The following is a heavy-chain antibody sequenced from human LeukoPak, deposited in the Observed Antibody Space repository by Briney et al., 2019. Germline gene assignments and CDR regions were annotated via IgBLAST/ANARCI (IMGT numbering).Heavy chain of an antibody. J-gene: IGHJ5*02. CDR2: IYWNDDK. CDR3: AHRRNSTSWDTYNWFDP. D-gene: IGHD2-2*01. CDR1: EFSLSTSGVG. V-gene: IGHV2-5*01. Sequence: ESGPTLVKPTQTLTLTCTFSEFSLSTSGVGVGWIRQPPGKALEWLAVIYWNDDKRYSPSLKSRLTITKDTSKNQVVLTMTNMDPVDTATYYCAHRRNSTSWDTYNWFDPWGQGTLVTVSS.